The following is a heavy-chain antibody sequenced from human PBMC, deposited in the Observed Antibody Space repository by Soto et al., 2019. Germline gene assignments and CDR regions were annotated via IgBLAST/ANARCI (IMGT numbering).Heavy chain of an antibody. CDR3: ARGPAYIDGWRTFDL. J-gene: IGHJ4*02. V-gene: IGHV4-59*01. CDR1: GASISSSY. CDR2: VYHTGST. Sequence: SETLSLTCTVSGASISSSYWSWIRQSPGKGLEWIGYVYHTGSTNYNPSLKSRVTISLDTSKSQFSLNLTSLTTADTAVYFCARGPAYIDGWRTFDLWGRGILVTVSS. D-gene: IGHD6-19*01.